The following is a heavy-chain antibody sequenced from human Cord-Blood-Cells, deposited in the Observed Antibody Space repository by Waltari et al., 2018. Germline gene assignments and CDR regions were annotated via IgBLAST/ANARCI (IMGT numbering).Heavy chain of an antibody. Sequence: QVQLQQWGAGLLKPSETLSLTCAVYGGSFSGSYWSWIRQPPGKGLEWIGEINHSGSTNYNPSLKSRVTISVDTSNNKFSLKLSSVTAADTAVYYCATRYSGSYYAFDIWCQGTIVNVSS. V-gene: IGHV4-34*01. CDR2: INHSGST. J-gene: IGHJ3*02. CDR1: GGSFSGSY. D-gene: IGHD1-26*01. CDR3: ATRYSGSYYAFDI.